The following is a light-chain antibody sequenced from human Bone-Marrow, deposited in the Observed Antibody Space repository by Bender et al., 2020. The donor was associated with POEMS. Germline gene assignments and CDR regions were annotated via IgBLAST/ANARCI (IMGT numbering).Light chain of an antibody. CDR3: CLYAGSSTLV. CDR1: SSDVGSYDL. J-gene: IGLJ2*01. CDR2: EVS. V-gene: IGLV2-23*02. Sequence: QSALTQPASVSGSPGQSITISCAGTSSDVGSYDLVSWYQQHPGKAPKLMIYEVSKRPSGVSNRFSGSKSGNKASLTISGLQAEDEADYYCCLYAGSSTLVFGGGTKLTVL.